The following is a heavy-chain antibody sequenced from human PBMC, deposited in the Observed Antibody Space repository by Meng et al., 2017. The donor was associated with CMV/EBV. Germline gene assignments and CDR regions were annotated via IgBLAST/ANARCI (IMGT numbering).Heavy chain of an antibody. D-gene: IGHD2-15*01. CDR1: GGSISSYY. CDR3: ARGGGICSGGSCYPLGYYGMDV. Sequence: SETLSLTSTVSGGSISSYYWSWIRQPPGKGLEWIGYIYYSGSTNYNPSLKSRVTISVDTSKNQFSLKLSSVTAADTAVYYCARGGGICSGGSCYPLGYYGMDVWGQGTTVTVSS. V-gene: IGHV4-59*01. CDR2: IYYSGST. J-gene: IGHJ6*02.